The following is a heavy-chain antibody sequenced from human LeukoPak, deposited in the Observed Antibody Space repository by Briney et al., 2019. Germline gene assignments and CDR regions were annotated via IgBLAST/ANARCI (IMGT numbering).Heavy chain of an antibody. J-gene: IGHJ4*02. D-gene: IGHD3-22*01. V-gene: IGHV3-7*03. CDR1: GFTFSSYW. CDR2: IKQDGSEK. Sequence: GGSLRLSCAASGFTFSSYWMSWVRQAPGKGLEWVANIKQDGSEKYYVDSVKGRFTISRDNSKNTLYLQVNSLRAEDTAVYYCAKASAMIVVVSKHFDYWGQGTLVTVSS. CDR3: AKASAMIVVVSKHFDY.